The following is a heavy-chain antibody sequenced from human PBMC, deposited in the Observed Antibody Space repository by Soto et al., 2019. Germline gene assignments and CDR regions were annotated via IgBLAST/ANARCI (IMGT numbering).Heavy chain of an antibody. V-gene: IGHV1-46*03. CDR2: INPNGGRT. D-gene: IGHD4-4*01. Sequence: QVQLVQSGAEVKKPGASVRVSCKASGYTFTNYYIDWVRQAPGQGLEWMGIINPNGGRTTYVQKFQGRVTMTRDTSPSTVYMELSSRRSEDTAVYYCAKAALTTVTNRLNDVFDVWGQGTMVTVSS. CDR1: GYTFTNYY. CDR3: AKAALTTVTNRLNDVFDV. J-gene: IGHJ3*01.